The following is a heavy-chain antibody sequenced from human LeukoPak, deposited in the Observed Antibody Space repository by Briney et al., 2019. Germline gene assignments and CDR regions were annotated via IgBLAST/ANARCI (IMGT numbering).Heavy chain of an antibody. D-gene: IGHD6-6*01. V-gene: IGHV3-23*01. CDR2: ISGSGGST. Sequence: GGSLRLSCAASGFTFSSYAMSWVRQAPGKGLEWVSAISGSGGSTYYADSVKGRFTISRDNSKNTLYLQMNSLRAEDTAVYYCAKRGSYSSSFTSTFDYWGQGTLVTVSS. CDR1: GFTFSSYA. J-gene: IGHJ4*02. CDR3: AKRGSYSSSFTSTFDY.